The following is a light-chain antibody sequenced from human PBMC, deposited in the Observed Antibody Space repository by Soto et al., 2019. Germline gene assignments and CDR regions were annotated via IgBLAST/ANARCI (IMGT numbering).Light chain of an antibody. CDR3: CSFAHSNTYV. Sequence: SALTQPAPVSGAPGQAIALSLPGNNSVVGSYNLVSWYQQYPGKAPKLLISEGGKRPSGISNRFSGSKSGNTASLTISGLQAEDEADYYCCSFAHSNTYVFGTGTKVTVL. CDR1: NSVVGSYNL. CDR2: EGG. V-gene: IGLV2-23*01. J-gene: IGLJ1*01.